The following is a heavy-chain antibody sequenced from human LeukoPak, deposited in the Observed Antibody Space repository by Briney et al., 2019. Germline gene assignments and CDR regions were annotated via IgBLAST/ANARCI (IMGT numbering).Heavy chain of an antibody. CDR2: IYYSGST. CDR3: ARVPGRYFDWLPNWFDP. Sequence: PSETLSLTCTVSGGSIRSSSYYRGWIRQPPGKGLEGIGRIYYSGSTYYNSSLKSRVTISVDTSKNQFSLKLSSVTAADTAVYYCARVPGRYFDWLPNWFDPWGQGTLVTVSS. D-gene: IGHD3-9*01. V-gene: IGHV4-39*07. CDR1: GGSIRSSSYY. J-gene: IGHJ5*02.